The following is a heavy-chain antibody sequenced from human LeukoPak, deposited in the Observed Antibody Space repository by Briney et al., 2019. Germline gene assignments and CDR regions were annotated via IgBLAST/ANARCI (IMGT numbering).Heavy chain of an antibody. CDR3: ARVGLGHGDYGGYFDY. V-gene: IGHV3-11*06. CDR1: GFTFSDYD. D-gene: IGHD4-17*01. Sequence: GGSLRLSCAASGFTFSDYDMSWIRQAPGKGLEWVSYITSSSSYTNYADSVKGRFTISRDNAKNSLYLQMNSLRAEDTAVYYCARVGLGHGDYGGYFDYWGQGTLVSVSS. J-gene: IGHJ4*02. CDR2: ITSSSSYT.